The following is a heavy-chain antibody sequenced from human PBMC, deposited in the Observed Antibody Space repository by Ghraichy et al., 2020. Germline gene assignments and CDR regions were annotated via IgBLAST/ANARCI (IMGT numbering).Heavy chain of an antibody. CDR2: IYYNGNT. J-gene: IGHJ6*02. CDR1: GGSINNYY. D-gene: IGHD3-3*01. Sequence: SETLSLTCTVSGGSINNYYWSWIRQPPGKALEWIGSIYYNGNTNYNPALRGRVTMSVDTSKNQFSLKLSSVTAAATAVYYCARYFTISRVGYGLDVWGQGTTVTVSS. V-gene: IGHV4-59*01. CDR3: ARYFTISRVGYGLDV.